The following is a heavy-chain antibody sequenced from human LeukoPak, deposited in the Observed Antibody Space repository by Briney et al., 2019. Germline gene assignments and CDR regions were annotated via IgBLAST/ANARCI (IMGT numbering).Heavy chain of an antibody. CDR2: IIPIFGTA. CDR3: ARTMVRGVIVGFDY. J-gene: IGHJ4*02. CDR1: GGTFSSYA. Sequence: SVKVSCKASGGTFSSYAISWVRQAPGQGLEWVRGIIPIFGTANYAQKFQGRVTITTDESTSTAYMELSSLRSEDTAVYYCARTMVRGVIVGFDYWGQGTLVTVSS. V-gene: IGHV1-69*05. D-gene: IGHD3-10*01.